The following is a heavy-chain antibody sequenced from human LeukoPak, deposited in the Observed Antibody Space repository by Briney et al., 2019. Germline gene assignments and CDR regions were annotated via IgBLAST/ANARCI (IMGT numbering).Heavy chain of an antibody. CDR2: ISAYNGNT. CDR3: ARDRRLWFGELVPFDP. CDR1: GYTFTSYG. D-gene: IGHD3-10*01. V-gene: IGHV1-18*01. Sequence: ASVKVSCKASGYTFTSYGISWVRQAPGQGLEWMGWISAYNGNTNYAQKLQGRVTMTTGTSTSTAYMELRSLRSDDTAVYYCARDRRLWFGELVPFDPWGQGTLVTVSS. J-gene: IGHJ5*02.